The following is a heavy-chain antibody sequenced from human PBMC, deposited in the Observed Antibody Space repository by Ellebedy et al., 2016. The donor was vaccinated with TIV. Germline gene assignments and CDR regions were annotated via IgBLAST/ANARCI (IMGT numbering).Heavy chain of an antibody. CDR1: GFTVSSNY. CDR2: IYSGADGGDT. V-gene: IGHV3-53*01. J-gene: IGHJ4*02. Sequence: GESLKISCAASGFTVSSNYMNWVRQAPGKGLEWVSVIYSGADGGDTYYADSVKGRFTISRDNSKNTLYLQMNSLRAEETAVYYCARDAADSGGKFDYWGQGALVTVSS. D-gene: IGHD4-23*01. CDR3: ARDAADSGGKFDY.